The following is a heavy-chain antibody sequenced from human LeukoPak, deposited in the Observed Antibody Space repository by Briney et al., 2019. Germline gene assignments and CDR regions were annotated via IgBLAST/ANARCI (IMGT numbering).Heavy chain of an antibody. J-gene: IGHJ4*02. CDR2: ISGSGGST. CDR1: GFTFSSYA. CDR3: SRLRQMQVDY. V-gene: IGHV3-23*01. Sequence: GGSLRLSCAASGFTFSSYAMSWVRQAPGKGLEWVSAISGSGGSTYYADSVKGRFTISRDNSKSTLYLQMNSLRADDTAIYYCSRLRQMQVDYWGRGTLVPVSS. D-gene: IGHD5-24*01.